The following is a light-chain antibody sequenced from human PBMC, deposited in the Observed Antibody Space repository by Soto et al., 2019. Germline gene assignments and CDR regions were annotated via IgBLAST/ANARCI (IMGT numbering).Light chain of an antibody. Sequence: DIQMTQSPSSLSASVGDRVTITCQASQDISNYLNWYQQKPGKAPKLLIYDASNLETGVPSRFSGSGSGTDFTFTITSLQPEDIATYYGQQYKHRITFGQGTRLEIK. CDR2: DAS. V-gene: IGKV1-33*01. CDR1: QDISNY. J-gene: IGKJ5*01. CDR3: QQYKHRIT.